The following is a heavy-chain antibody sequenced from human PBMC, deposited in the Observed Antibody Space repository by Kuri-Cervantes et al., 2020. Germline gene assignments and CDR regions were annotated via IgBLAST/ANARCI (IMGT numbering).Heavy chain of an antibody. Sequence: GSLRLSCTVSGGSIRSYYWSWIRQPPGKGLEWIGYIYYSGSTNYNPSLKSRVTISVDTSKNQFSLKLSSVTAADTAVYYCARARYYDSSGYSVGPNWYFDLWGRGTLVTVSS. V-gene: IGHV4-59*01. D-gene: IGHD3-22*01. CDR2: IYYSGST. CDR1: GGSIRSYY. J-gene: IGHJ2*01. CDR3: ARARYYDSSGYSVGPNWYFDL.